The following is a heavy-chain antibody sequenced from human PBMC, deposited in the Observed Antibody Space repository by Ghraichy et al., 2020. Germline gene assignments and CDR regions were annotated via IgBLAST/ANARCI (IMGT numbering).Heavy chain of an antibody. CDR2: VYYSGST. V-gene: IGHV4-39*01. CDR1: GGSISSSNYY. CDR3: ARLPYGNYCHYMDV. Sequence: SETLSLTCTVSGGSISSSNYYWGWIRQPPGKGLEWIGSVYYSGSTYYNPSLKSRVTMSVDTSKNQFSLKLSSVTAADTAVYYCARLPYGNYCHYMDVWGKGTTVTVSS. D-gene: IGHD3-10*01. J-gene: IGHJ6*03.